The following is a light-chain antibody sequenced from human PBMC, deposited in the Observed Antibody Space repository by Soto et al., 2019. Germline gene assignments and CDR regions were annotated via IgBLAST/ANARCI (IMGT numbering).Light chain of an antibody. CDR3: QQYSTAPRT. CDR2: DAS. V-gene: IGKV3-20*01. Sequence: EIVLTHSPGTLSLSPGERATLSCRASLTVSDNYLAWYQQKAGQAPRLVIYDASSRATGIPDRFSGSGSGTDFTLTISRLEPEDFAVYYCQQYSTAPRTFGQGTKVDIK. J-gene: IGKJ1*01. CDR1: LTVSDNY.